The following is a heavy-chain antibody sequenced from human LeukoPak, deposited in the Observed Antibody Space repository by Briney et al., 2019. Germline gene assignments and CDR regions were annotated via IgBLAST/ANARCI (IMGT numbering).Heavy chain of an antibody. Sequence: SETLSLTCTVSGGSISSGGYYWSWIRQHPGKGLEWIGYIYYSGSTYYNPSLKSRVTISVDTSKNQFSLKLSSVTAADTAVYYCVRVGADLTGTPFDYWGQGTLVTVSS. CDR3: VRVGADLTGTPFDY. D-gene: IGHD1/OR15-1a*01. CDR1: GGSISSGGYY. V-gene: IGHV4-31*03. J-gene: IGHJ4*02. CDR2: IYYSGST.